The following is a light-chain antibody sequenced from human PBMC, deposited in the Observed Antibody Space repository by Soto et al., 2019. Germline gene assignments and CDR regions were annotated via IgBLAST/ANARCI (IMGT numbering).Light chain of an antibody. CDR2: EVS. CDR3: GSYTTSSTPWV. J-gene: IGLJ3*02. V-gene: IGLV2-14*01. Sequence: QSALTQPASVSGSPGQSITISCTGTSSDVGGNNHVSWYQQYPGNAPKLMIYEVSNRPSGVSNRFSGSKSGNTASLTISGLQAEDEADYYCGSYTTSSTPWVFGGGTKVTVL. CDR1: SSDVGGNNH.